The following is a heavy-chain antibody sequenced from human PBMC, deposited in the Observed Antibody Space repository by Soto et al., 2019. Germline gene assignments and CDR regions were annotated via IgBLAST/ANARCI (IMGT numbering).Heavy chain of an antibody. Sequence: KTSETLSLTCTVSGGSISSYYWSWIRQPPGKGLEWIGYIYYSGSTNYNPSLKSRVTISVDTSKNQFSLKLSSVTAADTAVYYCARGPYYDFWSSSGMDVWGQGTTVTVSS. CDR3: ARGPYYDFWSSSGMDV. CDR2: IYYSGST. CDR1: GGSISSYY. D-gene: IGHD3-3*01. V-gene: IGHV4-59*01. J-gene: IGHJ6*02.